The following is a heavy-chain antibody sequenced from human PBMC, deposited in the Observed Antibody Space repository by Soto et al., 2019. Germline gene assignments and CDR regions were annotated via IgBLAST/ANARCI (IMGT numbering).Heavy chain of an antibody. Sequence: QLQLQESGPGLVKPSETLSLTCTVSGGSISSSSYYWGWIRQPPGKGLEWIGRIYYSGSTYYNPSLKSRVTISVDTSKNQFSLKLSSVTAADTAVYYCASRTTVTYYYYMDVWGKGTTVTVSS. CDR3: ASRTTVTYYYYMDV. CDR2: IYYSGST. V-gene: IGHV4-39*01. D-gene: IGHD4-4*01. J-gene: IGHJ6*03. CDR1: GGSISSSSYY.